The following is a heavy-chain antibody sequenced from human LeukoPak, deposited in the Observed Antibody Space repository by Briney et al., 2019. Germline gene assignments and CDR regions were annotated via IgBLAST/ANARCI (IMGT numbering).Heavy chain of an antibody. Sequence: QPGGSLRLSCAASGFTLSSYWMNWVRQAPGKGLEWVANIKQDGSAKYYVDSVKGRFTISRDNAKNSLYLQMSSLRAEDTAVYYCAREGTVTTDFDFWGQGTLVTVSS. J-gene: IGHJ4*02. CDR2: IKQDGSAK. V-gene: IGHV3-7*01. CDR1: GFTLSSYW. D-gene: IGHD4-17*01. CDR3: AREGTVTTDFDF.